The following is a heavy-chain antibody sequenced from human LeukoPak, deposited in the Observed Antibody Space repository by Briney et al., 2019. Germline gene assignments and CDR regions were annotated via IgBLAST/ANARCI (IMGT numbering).Heavy chain of an antibody. J-gene: IGHJ4*02. Sequence: GGSLRLSCAASGFDFITYAMSWVRQAPGKGLEWVSAISGRGGTTYYADSVKGRFTISRDNSKNTLYLQMNSLRAEDTAVYYCAKDREQIDLTIFDYWGQGTLVTVSS. CDR2: ISGRGGTT. CDR3: AKDREQIDLTIFDY. V-gene: IGHV3-23*01. D-gene: IGHD4/OR15-4a*01. CDR1: GFDFITYA.